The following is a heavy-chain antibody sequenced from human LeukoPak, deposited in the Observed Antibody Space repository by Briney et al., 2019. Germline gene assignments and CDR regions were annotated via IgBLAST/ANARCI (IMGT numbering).Heavy chain of an antibody. CDR2: INAGNGNT. CDR1: GYTFTSYA. CDR3: ARDVAYIVVVVAATLYYYYYYGMDV. J-gene: IGHJ6*02. V-gene: IGHV1-3*01. D-gene: IGHD2-15*01. Sequence: ASVKVSCKASGYTFTSYAMHWVRQAPGQRLEWMGWINAGNGNTKYSQKFQGSVTITRDTSASTAYMELSSLRSEDTAVYYCARDVAYIVVVVAATLYYYYYYGMDVWGQGTTVTVSS.